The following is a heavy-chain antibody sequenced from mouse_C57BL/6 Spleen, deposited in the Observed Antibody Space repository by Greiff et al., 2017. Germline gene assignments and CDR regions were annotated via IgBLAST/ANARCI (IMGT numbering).Heavy chain of an antibody. D-gene: IGHD1-1*01. CDR1: GYTFTSYW. Sequence: VQLQQPGAELVMPGASVKLSCKASGYTFTSYWMHWVKQRPGQGLEWIGEIDPSDSYTNYNQKFKGKSTLTVDKSSSTAYMQLSSLTSEDSAVYYCARRYYGSDVFDYWGQGTTLTVSS. V-gene: IGHV1-69*01. CDR2: IDPSDSYT. CDR3: ARRYYGSDVFDY. J-gene: IGHJ2*01.